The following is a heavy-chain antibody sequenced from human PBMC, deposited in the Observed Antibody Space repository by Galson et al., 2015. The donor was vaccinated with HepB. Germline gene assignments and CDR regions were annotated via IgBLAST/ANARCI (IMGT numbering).Heavy chain of an antibody. CDR1: GGSISSYY. CDR2: VFPPGST. J-gene: IGHJ4*02. Sequence: SETLSLTCTVPGGSISSYYWSWIRQPVGKGLEWIGRVFPPGSTNYNPSLKGRIAMSVDTSKKQVSLQLRSVTAADTAVYYCAGNKYFDLWGQGTLVTVSS. CDR3: AGNKYFDL. V-gene: IGHV4-4*07. D-gene: IGHD1/OR15-1a*01.